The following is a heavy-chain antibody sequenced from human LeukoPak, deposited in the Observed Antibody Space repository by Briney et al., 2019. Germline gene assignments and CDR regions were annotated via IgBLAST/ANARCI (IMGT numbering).Heavy chain of an antibody. CDR3: ARDRYFGGNSYGY. J-gene: IGHJ4*02. V-gene: IGHV1-2*02. D-gene: IGHD4-23*01. CDR2: INCNTGDT. CDR1: GYTFTGYY. Sequence: ASVKVSCKASGYTFTGYYIHWVRQAPGQRPEWMGWINCNTGDTNYAQKFQGRVSMTRDTSTSTLYMDLTSLTSDDTAVYYCARDRYFGGNSYGYWGQGTLVTVSS.